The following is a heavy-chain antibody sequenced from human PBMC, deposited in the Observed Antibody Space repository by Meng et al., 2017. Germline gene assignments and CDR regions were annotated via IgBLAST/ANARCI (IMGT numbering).Heavy chain of an antibody. CDR1: GYTFTGYY. V-gene: IGHV1-2*06. J-gene: IGHJ1*01. D-gene: IGHD3-22*01. CDR2: INPNSGGT. Sequence: QGKVVQSGAEVKKPGASVKVSCKASGYTFTGYYMHWVRQAPGQGLEWMGRINPNSGGTNYAQKFQGRVTMTRDTSISTAYMELSRLRSDDTAVYYCARGDYYDSSGYYSFWYFQHWGQGTLVTVSS. CDR3: ARGDYYDSSGYYSFWYFQH.